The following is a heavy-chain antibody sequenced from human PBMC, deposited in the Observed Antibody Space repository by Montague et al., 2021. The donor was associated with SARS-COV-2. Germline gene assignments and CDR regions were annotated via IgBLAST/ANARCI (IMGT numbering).Heavy chain of an antibody. Sequence: SETLSLTCAVSGGSFSGYYWSWIRQPPGKGLEWIGEINHSGSTNYNPSLKSRVTISVDTSKNQFSLKLSSVTAADTAVYYCARGPFLRFWELPMGFNKPGWFDPWGQGTLVTVSS. CDR3: ARGPFLRFWELPMGFNKPGWFDP. CDR1: GGSFSGYY. CDR2: INHSGST. J-gene: IGHJ5*02. V-gene: IGHV4-34*01. D-gene: IGHD3-3*01.